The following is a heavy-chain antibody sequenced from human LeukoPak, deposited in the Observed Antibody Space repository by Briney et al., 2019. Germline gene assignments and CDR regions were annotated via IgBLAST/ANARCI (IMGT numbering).Heavy chain of an antibody. Sequence: SETLSLTCAVYGRSFSGYYWSWIRQPPGKGLEWIGEINHSGSTNYNPSLKSRVTISVNTSKNQFSLKLSSVTAADTAVYYCARGLHYYGSGYYFDYWGQGTLVTVSS. CDR1: GRSFSGYY. J-gene: IGHJ4*02. CDR2: INHSGST. V-gene: IGHV4-34*01. CDR3: ARGLHYYGSGYYFDY. D-gene: IGHD3-10*01.